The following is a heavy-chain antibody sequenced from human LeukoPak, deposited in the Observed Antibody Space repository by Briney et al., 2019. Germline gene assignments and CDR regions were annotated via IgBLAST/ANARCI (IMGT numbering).Heavy chain of an antibody. CDR3: GRERPTWYYDY. Sequence: SETLSLTCTVSSYSISSGYYWGWIRQSPGKGLEWIASINHSGITYYNPSLKSRVTISVDTSKNQFSLKLTSVTAADTAVYYCGRERPTWYYDYWGPGILVTVSS. CDR1: SYSISSGYY. J-gene: IGHJ4*02. V-gene: IGHV4-38-2*02. D-gene: IGHD3-10*01. CDR2: INHSGIT.